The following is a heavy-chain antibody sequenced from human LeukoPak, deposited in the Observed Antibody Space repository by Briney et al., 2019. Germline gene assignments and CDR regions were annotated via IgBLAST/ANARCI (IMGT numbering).Heavy chain of an antibody. CDR2: IIPIFGTA. D-gene: IGHD1-26*01. J-gene: IGHJ4*02. Sequence: SVKVSCKASGGTFSSYAISWVRQAPGQGLEWMGGIIPIFGTANYAQKFQGRVTITTDESTSTAYMELSSLRSEDTAVHYCATATTYKWELPRRWGQGTLVTVSS. CDR1: GGTFSSYA. V-gene: IGHV1-69*05. CDR3: ATATTYKWELPRR.